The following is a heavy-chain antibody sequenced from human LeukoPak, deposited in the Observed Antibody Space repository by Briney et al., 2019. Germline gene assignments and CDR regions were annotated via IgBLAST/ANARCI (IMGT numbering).Heavy chain of an antibody. V-gene: IGHV3-23*01. CDR2: ISGSGGST. CDR3: AKDTTYYYDSSGLYYFDY. J-gene: IGHJ4*02. D-gene: IGHD3-22*01. Sequence: GRSLRLSCAASGFTFSSYTMSWVRQAPGKGLEWVSAISGSGGSTYYADSVKGRFTISRDNSKNTLYLQMNSLRAEDTAVYYCAKDTTYYYDSSGLYYFDYWGQGTLVTVFS. CDR1: GFTFSSYT.